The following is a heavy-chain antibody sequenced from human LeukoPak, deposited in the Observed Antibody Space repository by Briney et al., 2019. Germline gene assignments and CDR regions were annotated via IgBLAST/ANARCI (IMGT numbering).Heavy chain of an antibody. CDR2: IGGDGDAT. CDR1: RFTFRNYA. D-gene: IGHD2-8*01. Sequence: PGGSLRLSCAAARFTFRNYAMSWVRQAPGKGPEWVSVIGGDGDATFYADSVRGRFTISRDNSRNMLYLQMNSLRAEDTAVYYCAKDHFSFNGLYDAFDIWGQGTMVTVSS. J-gene: IGHJ3*02. CDR3: AKDHFSFNGLYDAFDI. V-gene: IGHV3-23*01.